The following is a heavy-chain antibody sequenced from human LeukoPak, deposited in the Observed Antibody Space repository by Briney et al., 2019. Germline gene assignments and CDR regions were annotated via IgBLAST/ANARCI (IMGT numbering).Heavy chain of an antibody. J-gene: IGHJ5*02. CDR1: GYTFTRSD. CDR2: ISAYNGNT. Sequence: GASVKVSCKASGYTFTRSDINWVRQAPGQGLEWMGWISAYNGNTNYAQKLQGRVTMTTDTSTSTAYMELRSLRSDDAAVYYCARDLTHHLQYQQKRFDPWGQGTLVTVSS. CDR3: ARDLTHHLQYQQKRFDP. D-gene: IGHD4-11*01. V-gene: IGHV1-18*01.